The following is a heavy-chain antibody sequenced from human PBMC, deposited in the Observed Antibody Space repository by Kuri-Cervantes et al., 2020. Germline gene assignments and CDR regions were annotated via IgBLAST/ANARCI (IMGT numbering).Heavy chain of an antibody. D-gene: IGHD2-21*02. J-gene: IGHJ4*02. Sequence: ASVKVSCKASGYTFTSYGISWVRQAPGQGLEWMGWISAYNGNTNYAQKLQGRVTMTTDTSTSTAYMELRSLRSDDTAVYYCARGLHCSGGDCYAGYFDYWGQGTLVTVSS. CDR2: ISAYNGNT. CDR1: GYTFTSYG. V-gene: IGHV1-18*01. CDR3: ARGLHCSGGDCYAGYFDY.